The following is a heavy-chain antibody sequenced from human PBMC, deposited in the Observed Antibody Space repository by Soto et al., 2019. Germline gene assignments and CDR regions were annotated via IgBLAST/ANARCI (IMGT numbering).Heavy chain of an antibody. CDR1: GYTFTSYS. J-gene: IGHJ4*02. CDR3: ARAPDSSGSCDY. D-gene: IGHD3-22*01. CDR2: ISAYNGNT. V-gene: IGHV1-18*01. Sequence: ASVKVSCKASGYTFTSYSISWVRQAPGQGLEWMGWISAYNGNTNYAQRLQGRVTMTTDTSTSTAYMELRSLRSDDTAVYYCARAPDSSGSCDYWGQGTLVTVSS.